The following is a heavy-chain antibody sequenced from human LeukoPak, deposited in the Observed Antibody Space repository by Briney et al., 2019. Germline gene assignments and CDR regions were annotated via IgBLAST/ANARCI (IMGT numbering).Heavy chain of an antibody. CDR3: AMTHGGSGYYEVYEDY. D-gene: IGHD3-22*01. CDR1: GGSFSGYY. CDR2: INHSGST. V-gene: IGHV4-34*01. Sequence: SSETLSLTCAVYGGSFSGYYWSWIRQPPGKGLEWIGEINHSGSTNYNPSLKSRVTISVDTSKSQFSLKLSSVTAADTAVYYCAMTHGGSGYYEVYEDYWGQGTLVTVSS. J-gene: IGHJ4*02.